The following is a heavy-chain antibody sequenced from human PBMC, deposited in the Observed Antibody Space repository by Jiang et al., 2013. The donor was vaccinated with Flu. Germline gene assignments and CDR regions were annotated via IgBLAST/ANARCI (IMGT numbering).Heavy chain of an antibody. D-gene: IGHD6-13*01. J-gene: IGHJ6*02. CDR3: ARANRYGSSWFMSGMDV. V-gene: IGHV4-30-2*01. Sequence: SWIRQPPRKAVEWIGYDLSYGSDLLQPVPSKGRVTISVDRSQNQFSLNLSSVTAADTAVYYCARANRYGSSWFMSGMDVWGQGTTVTVSS. CDR2: DLSYGSD.